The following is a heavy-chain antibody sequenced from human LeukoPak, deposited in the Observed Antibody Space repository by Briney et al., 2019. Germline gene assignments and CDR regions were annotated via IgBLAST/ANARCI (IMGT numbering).Heavy chain of an antibody. CDR1: GGSISSGGYS. J-gene: IGHJ5*02. V-gene: IGHV4-30-2*01. CDR2: IYHSGST. CDR3: ARADYYDSSGYGTWFDP. Sequence: SETLSLTRAVSGGSISSGGYSWSWIRQPPGKGLEWIGYIYHSGSTYYNPSLKSRVTISVDRSKNQFSLKLSSVTAADTAVYYCARADYYDSSGYGTWFDPWGQGTLVTVSS. D-gene: IGHD3-22*01.